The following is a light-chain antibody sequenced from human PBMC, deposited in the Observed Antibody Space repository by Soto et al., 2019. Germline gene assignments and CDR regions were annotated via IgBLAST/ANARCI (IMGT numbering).Light chain of an antibody. V-gene: IGKV3-20*01. CDR3: QHLDI. CDR2: GAS. Sequence: NVLTQSPGILSLSPGERATLSCGGRASVTRDYLAWYQQKPGQAPRLLIYGASSRATGIPDRFSGSGSGTDLTLTISRLEPEDFAVYYCQHLDIFGQGTKLEIK. CDR1: ASVTRDY. J-gene: IGKJ2*01.